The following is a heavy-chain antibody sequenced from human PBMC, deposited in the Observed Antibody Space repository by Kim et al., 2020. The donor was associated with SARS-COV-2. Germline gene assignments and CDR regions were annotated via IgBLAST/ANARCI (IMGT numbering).Heavy chain of an antibody. CDR2: INHSGST. Sequence: SETLSLTCAVYGGSFSGYYWSWIRQPPGKGLEWIGEINHSGSTNYNPSLKSRVTISVDTSKNQFSLKLSSVTAADTAVYYCARDYYGSGRYYYYMDVWG. CDR1: GGSFSGYY. V-gene: IGHV4-34*01. CDR3: ARDYYGSGRYYYYMDV. D-gene: IGHD3-10*01. J-gene: IGHJ6*03.